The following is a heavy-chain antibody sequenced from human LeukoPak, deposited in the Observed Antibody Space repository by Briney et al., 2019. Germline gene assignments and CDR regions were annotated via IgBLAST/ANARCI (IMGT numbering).Heavy chain of an antibody. J-gene: IGHJ4*02. Sequence: SETLSLTCTVSGGSISSSSYYWGWIRQPPGKGLEWIGSIYYSGSTYYNPSLKSRVTMSVDTSKNQFSLKLSSVTAADTAVYYCARQGYSGYIYDSWGQGTLVSVSS. CDR1: GGSISSSSYY. D-gene: IGHD5-12*01. V-gene: IGHV4-39*01. CDR2: IYYSGST. CDR3: ARQGYSGYIYDS.